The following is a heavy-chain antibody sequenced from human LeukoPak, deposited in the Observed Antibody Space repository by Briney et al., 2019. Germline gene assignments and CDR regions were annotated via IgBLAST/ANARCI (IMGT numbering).Heavy chain of an antibody. CDR2: IWYDGSNK. V-gene: IGHV3-33*01. D-gene: IGHD3-22*01. J-gene: IGHJ4*02. Sequence: GRSLRLSCAASGFTFSSYGMHWVRQAPGKGLEWVAVIWYDGSNKYYADSVKGRFTISRDNSKNTLYLQMNSLRAEDTAVYYCARAPRFITTKRRYYFDYWGQGTLVTVSS. CDR1: GFTFSSYG. CDR3: ARAPRFITTKRRYYFDY.